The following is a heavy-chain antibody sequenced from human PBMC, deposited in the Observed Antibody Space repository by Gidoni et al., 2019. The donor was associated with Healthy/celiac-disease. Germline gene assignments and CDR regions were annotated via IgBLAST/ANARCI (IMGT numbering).Heavy chain of an antibody. CDR3: AKDQSGGYYYYYYMDV. J-gene: IGHJ6*03. V-gene: IGHV3-30*18. Sequence: QVQLVESGGGVVQPGRSLRLSCAASGFTFSSNGMPWVRQAPGKGLEWVAVISYDGSNKYYADSVKGRFTISRDNSKNTLYLQMNSLRAEDTAVYYCAKDQSGGYYYYYYMDVWGKGTTVTVSS. CDR2: ISYDGSNK. CDR1: GFTFSSNG. D-gene: IGHD2-8*02.